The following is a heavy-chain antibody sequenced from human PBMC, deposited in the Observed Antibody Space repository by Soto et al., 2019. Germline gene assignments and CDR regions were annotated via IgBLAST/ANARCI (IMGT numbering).Heavy chain of an antibody. D-gene: IGHD3-22*01. J-gene: IGHJ4*02. CDR3: AKDRPPYYYDSSGLFDY. Sequence: GGSLRLSCAASGFTFSSYAMSWVRQAPGKGLEWVSAISGSGGSTYYPDSVKGRLTIFRDNSKNTLYMQMNSLRAEDTAVYYCAKDRPPYYYDSSGLFDYWGQGTLVTVSS. CDR1: GFTFSSYA. V-gene: IGHV3-23*01. CDR2: ISGSGGST.